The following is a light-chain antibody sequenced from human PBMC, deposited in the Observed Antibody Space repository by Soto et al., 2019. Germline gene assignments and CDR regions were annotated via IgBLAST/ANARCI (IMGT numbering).Light chain of an antibody. CDR3: NSYAGSINYV. V-gene: IGLV2-8*01. J-gene: IGLJ1*01. Sequence: QSALTQPPSASGSLGQSVTISCTGTSSDVGGYNYVSWYQHHPGKAPKLMIYEVSKRSSGVPDRFSGSKSANTASLTVSGLQAEDEAYYYCNSYAGSINYVFGTGTKLTVL. CDR2: EVS. CDR1: SSDVGGYNY.